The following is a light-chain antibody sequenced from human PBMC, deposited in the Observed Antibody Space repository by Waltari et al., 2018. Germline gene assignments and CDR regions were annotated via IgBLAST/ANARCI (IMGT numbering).Light chain of an antibody. CDR3: SSYISSDTLEL. Sequence: QKTPGKAPTLIIFDFRKRPAWFSIRFSGSKAGNTASLTISGLQAQDEADYYCSSYISSDTLELFGGGTSLTVL. V-gene: IGLV2-14*03. J-gene: IGLJ2*01. CDR2: DFR.